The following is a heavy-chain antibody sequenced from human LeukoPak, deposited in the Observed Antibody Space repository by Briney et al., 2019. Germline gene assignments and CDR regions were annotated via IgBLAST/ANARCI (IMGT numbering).Heavy chain of an antibody. CDR3: ARVPLLSITIFGVVKDYYYGMDV. D-gene: IGHD3-3*01. CDR2: IYYSGST. CDR1: GGSISSYY. Sequence: SETLSLTCTVSGGSISSYYWSWIRQPPGKGLVWIGYIYYSGSTNYNPSLKSRVTISVDTSKNQFSLKLSSVTAADTAVYYCARVPLLSITIFGVVKDYYYGMDVWGQGTTVTVSS. V-gene: IGHV4-59*01. J-gene: IGHJ6*02.